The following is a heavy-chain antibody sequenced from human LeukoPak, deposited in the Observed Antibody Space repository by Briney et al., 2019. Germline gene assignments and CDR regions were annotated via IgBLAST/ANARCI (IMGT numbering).Heavy chain of an antibody. J-gene: IGHJ4*02. CDR3: VRGLGDY. D-gene: IGHD4-11*01. V-gene: IGHV3-74*01. CDR1: GFTFSSYW. CDR2: INSDGSYT. Sequence: GGSLRLSCAASGFTFSSYWMFWVRQGPGKGLVWVSRINSDGSYTAYADSVKGRFSISRDNPKNTLYLQMNSLRAEDTAVYYCVRGLGDYWGQGTLVTVSS.